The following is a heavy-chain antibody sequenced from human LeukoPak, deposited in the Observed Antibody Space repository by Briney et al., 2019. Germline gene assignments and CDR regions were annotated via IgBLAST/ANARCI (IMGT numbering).Heavy chain of an antibody. CDR1: GGSISSYY. D-gene: IGHD3-10*01. CDR3: ARDGGTRTMVRGVIVWFDP. Sequence: PSETLSLTCTVSGGSISSYYWSWVRQPVGKGLEWIGHIYTSGSSNYNPSLKSRVTMSVDTSKNQFSLKLSSVTAADTAVYYCARDGGTRTMVRGVIVWFDPWGQGTLVTVSS. J-gene: IGHJ5*02. V-gene: IGHV4-4*07. CDR2: IYTSGSS.